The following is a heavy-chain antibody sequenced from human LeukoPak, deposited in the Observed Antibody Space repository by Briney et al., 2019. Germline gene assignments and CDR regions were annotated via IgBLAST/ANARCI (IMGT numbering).Heavy chain of an antibody. D-gene: IGHD3-10*01. CDR2: IYTSGST. Sequence: SQTLSLTCTVSGGSISSGSYYWSWIRQPAGKGLEWIGRIYTSGSTNYNPSLKSRVTISVDTSKNQFSLKLSSVTAADTAVYYCAGYYDSGSYYPYYFNYWGQGTLVTVSS. V-gene: IGHV4-61*02. CDR3: AGYYDSGSYYPYYFNY. CDR1: GGSISSGSYY. J-gene: IGHJ4*02.